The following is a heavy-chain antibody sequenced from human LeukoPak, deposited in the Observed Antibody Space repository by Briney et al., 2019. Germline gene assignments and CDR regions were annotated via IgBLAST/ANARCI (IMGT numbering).Heavy chain of an antibody. Sequence: GGSLRLSCAASGFTVSSNYMNWVRQAPGKGLEWVSVIYSGGSTYYVDSVKGRFTISRDNSKNTLYLQMNSLRAEDTAVYYCAKVAEVGATGYYYMDVWGKGTTVTISS. CDR3: AKVAEVGATGYYYMDV. D-gene: IGHD1-26*01. CDR2: IYSGGST. J-gene: IGHJ6*03. V-gene: IGHV3-66*01. CDR1: GFTVSSNY.